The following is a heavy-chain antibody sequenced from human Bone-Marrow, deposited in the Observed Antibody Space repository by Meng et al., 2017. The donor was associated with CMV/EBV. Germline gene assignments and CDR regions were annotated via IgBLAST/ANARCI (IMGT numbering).Heavy chain of an antibody. D-gene: IGHD2-21*01. Sequence: ASVKVSCKASGYTFTSYDINWVRQATGQGLEWMGWVNPNSGNTGYAQKFQGRVTITRNTSISTAYMELSSLRSEDTAVYYCARGIRLFAQANWFDPWGQGTLVTVSS. CDR1: GYTFTSYD. CDR2: VNPNSGNT. J-gene: IGHJ5*02. V-gene: IGHV1-8*03. CDR3: ARGIRLFAQANWFDP.